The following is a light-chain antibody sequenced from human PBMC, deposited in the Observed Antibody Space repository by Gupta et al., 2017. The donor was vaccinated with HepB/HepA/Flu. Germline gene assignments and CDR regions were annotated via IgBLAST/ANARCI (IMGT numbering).Light chain of an antibody. CDR2: RNN. J-gene: IGLJ1*01. Sequence: VLTQPLSASGTPGQRVTIPCSGSSSNIGSNYVYWYQQFPGTAPKLLIYRNNQRQSGDADIFSRYNRRISAPLDINGLRSDDETDYYFGTWNVSINVYVFGNGTNVTVL. V-gene: IGLV1-47*01. CDR1: SSNIGSNY. CDR3: GTWNVSINVYV.